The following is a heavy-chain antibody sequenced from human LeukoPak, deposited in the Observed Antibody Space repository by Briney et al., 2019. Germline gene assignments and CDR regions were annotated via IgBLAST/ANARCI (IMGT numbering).Heavy chain of an antibody. D-gene: IGHD1-1*01. Sequence: GRSLRLSCAASGFTFDDYAMHWVRQAPGKGLEWVSGISWNSGSIGYADSVKGRFTISRDNAKNSLYLQMNSLRAEDTALYYCAKDIGTPYGSDAFDIWGQGTMVTVSS. CDR3: AKDIGTPYGSDAFDI. CDR1: GFTFDDYA. CDR2: ISWNSGSI. V-gene: IGHV3-9*01. J-gene: IGHJ3*02.